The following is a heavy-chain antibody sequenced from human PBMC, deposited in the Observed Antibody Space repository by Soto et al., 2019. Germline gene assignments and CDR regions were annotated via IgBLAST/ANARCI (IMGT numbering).Heavy chain of an antibody. D-gene: IGHD1-26*01. J-gene: IGHJ4*02. CDR2: VSYGGSDK. V-gene: IGHV3-30-3*01. CDR1: GFTFSSYA. CDR3: ARDGALMKWEPYFFDY. Sequence: QVQLVESGGGVVQPGRSLRLSCAASGFTFSSYAMHWARQAPGKGLEWVAIVSYGGSDKYYADSVKGRFTISRDNSMNTLSLQMNSLRAEDTAVYYCARDGALMKWEPYFFDYWGPGTLVTVSS.